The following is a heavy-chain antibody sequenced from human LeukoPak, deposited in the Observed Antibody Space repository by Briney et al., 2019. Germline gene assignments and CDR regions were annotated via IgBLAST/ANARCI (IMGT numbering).Heavy chain of an antibody. CDR3: AREGKAAPIQLWSYYYGMDV. Sequence: SETLSLTCTVSGGSISSYYWSWIRQPAGKGLEWIGRIYTSGSTNYNPSLKSRVTMSVDTSKNQLSLKLSSVTAADTAVYYCAREGKAAPIQLWSYYYGMDVWGQGTTVTVSS. CDR1: GGSISSYY. CDR2: IYTSGST. J-gene: IGHJ6*02. D-gene: IGHD5-18*01. V-gene: IGHV4-4*07.